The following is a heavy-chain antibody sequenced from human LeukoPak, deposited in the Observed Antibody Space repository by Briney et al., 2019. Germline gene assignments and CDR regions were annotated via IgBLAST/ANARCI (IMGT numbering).Heavy chain of an antibody. J-gene: IGHJ6*03. D-gene: IGHD1-26*01. Sequence: GGSLRLSCAASGFTFNKAWMSWVRQAPGKGLEWVGRIKSKTDDGTTDYAAPVKGRFAISRDDSKNTLYLQMNSLKTEDTAVYYCTTDPYSGGYYYYYMDVWGKGTTVTVSS. CDR3: TTDPYSGGYYYYYMDV. CDR1: GFTFNKAW. CDR2: IKSKTDDGTT. V-gene: IGHV3-15*01.